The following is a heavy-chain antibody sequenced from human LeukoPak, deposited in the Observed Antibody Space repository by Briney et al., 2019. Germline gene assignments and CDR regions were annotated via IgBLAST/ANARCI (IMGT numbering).Heavy chain of an antibody. CDR3: AKGSSYFYDSSDYRLDY. D-gene: IGHD3-22*01. Sequence: GGSLRLSCSASGLTFRSYAMHWVRQAPGKGLEWVSGITGNGGGTFYADSVKGRFTISRDNFKNTLYLQMSSLRAEDMAVYYCAKGSSYFYDSSDYRLDYWGQGTLVTVSS. J-gene: IGHJ4*02. V-gene: IGHV3-64D*06. CDR2: ITGNGGGT. CDR1: GLTFRSYA.